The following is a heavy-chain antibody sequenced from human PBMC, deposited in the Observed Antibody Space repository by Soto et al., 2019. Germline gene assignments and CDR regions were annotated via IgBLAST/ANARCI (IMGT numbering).Heavy chain of an antibody. V-gene: IGHV4-4*07. D-gene: IGHD1-1*01. CDR2: IYATGTT. Sequence: PSETLSLTCTVSGASISGFYWSWIRKAAGKGLEWIGRIYATGTTDYNPSLKSRVMMSVDTSKKQFSLKLRSVTAADTAVYYCVRDGTKTLRDWFDPWGQGISVTVSS. CDR3: VRDGTKTLRDWFDP. CDR1: GASISGFY. J-gene: IGHJ5*02.